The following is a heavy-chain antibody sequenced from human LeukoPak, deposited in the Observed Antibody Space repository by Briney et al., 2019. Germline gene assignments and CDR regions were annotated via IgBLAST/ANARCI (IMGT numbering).Heavy chain of an antibody. CDR3: AKDHYDILTGYDY. CDR2: ISSSSSYI. V-gene: IGHV3-21*04. D-gene: IGHD3-9*01. J-gene: IGHJ4*02. Sequence: GGSLRLSCAASGFTFSSYSMNWVRQAPGKGLEWVSSISSSSSYIYYADSVKGRFTISRDNAKNSLYLQMNSLRAEDTALYYCAKDHYDILTGYDYWGQGTLVTVSS. CDR1: GFTFSSYS.